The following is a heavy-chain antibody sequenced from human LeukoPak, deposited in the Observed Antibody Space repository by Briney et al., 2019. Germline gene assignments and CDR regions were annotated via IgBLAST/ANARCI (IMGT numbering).Heavy chain of an antibody. CDR3: ARNFDWSTGAFDI. J-gene: IGHJ3*02. CDR2: IIPILGIA. V-gene: IGHV1-69*04. CDR1: GGTFSSYA. D-gene: IGHD3-9*01. Sequence: EASVKVSCKASGGTFSSYAISWVRQAPGQGLEWMGRIIPILGIANYAQKFQGRVTITADKSTSTAYMELSSLRSEDTAVYYCARNFDWSTGAFDIWGQGTMVTVSS.